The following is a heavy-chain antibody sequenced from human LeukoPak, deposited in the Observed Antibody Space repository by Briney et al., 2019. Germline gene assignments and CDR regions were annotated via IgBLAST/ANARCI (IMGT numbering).Heavy chain of an antibody. CDR1: GFTFSSYA. J-gene: IGHJ3*02. CDR3: ARGRTYDAFDI. CDR2: ISYDGSNK. V-gene: IGHV3-30-3*01. D-gene: IGHD2-2*01. Sequence: GGSLRLSCAASGFTFSSYAMHWVRQAPGKGLEWVAVISYDGSNKYYADSVKGRFTISRDNSKNTLYLQMNSLRAEDTAVYYCARGRTYDAFDIWGQGTMVTVSS.